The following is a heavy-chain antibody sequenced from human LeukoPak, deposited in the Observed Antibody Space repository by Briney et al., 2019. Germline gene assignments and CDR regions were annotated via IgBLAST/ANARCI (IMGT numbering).Heavy chain of an antibody. Sequence: GGSLRLSCAASGFTFSIYWMSWVRQAPGKWLEWVANIKQDGSEKYYVDSVKGRFTISRDNAKNSLYLQMNSLRAEDTAVYYCARVGNLYDYYYMDVWGKGTTVTVSS. D-gene: IGHD1-14*01. CDR3: ARVGNLYDYYYMDV. V-gene: IGHV3-7*01. CDR2: IKQDGSEK. J-gene: IGHJ6*03. CDR1: GFTFSIYW.